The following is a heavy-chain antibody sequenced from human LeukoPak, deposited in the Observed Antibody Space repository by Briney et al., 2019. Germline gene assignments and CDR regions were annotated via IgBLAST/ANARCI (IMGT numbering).Heavy chain of an antibody. CDR2: IRSKAYGGTT. CDR3: TREGHDILTGYYMTIDY. Sequence: GGSLRLSCTASGFTFGDYAMSWFRQAPGKGLEWVGFIRSKAYGGTTEYAASVKGRFTISRDDSKSIAYLQMNSLKTEDTAVYYCTREGHDILTGYYMTIDYWGQGTLVTVSS. V-gene: IGHV3-49*03. J-gene: IGHJ4*02. D-gene: IGHD3-9*01. CDR1: GFTFGDYA.